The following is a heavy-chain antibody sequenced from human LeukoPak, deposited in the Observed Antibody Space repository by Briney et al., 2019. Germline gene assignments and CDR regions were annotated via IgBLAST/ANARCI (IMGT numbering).Heavy chain of an antibody. V-gene: IGHV3-48*04. CDR3: AKGRLIDFYYYYMDV. D-gene: IGHD2-15*01. J-gene: IGHJ6*03. CDR1: GFTFSSYW. Sequence: GGSLRLSCAASGFTFSSYWMNWVRQAPGKGLEWVSYISSSGSTIYYADSVKGRFTISRDNAKNSLYLQINSLRPADTALYYCAKGRLIDFYYYYMDVWGKGTTVTISS. CDR2: ISSSGSTI.